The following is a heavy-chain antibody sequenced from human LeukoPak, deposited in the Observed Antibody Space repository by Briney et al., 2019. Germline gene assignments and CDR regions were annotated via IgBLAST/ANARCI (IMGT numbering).Heavy chain of an antibody. CDR3: AKDRLMDPGTFTGYFDS. Sequence: GGSLRLSCVASGFTLSRNGMHWVRQAPGKGLEWVAVISYDGSNRYYVDSVKGRFTISRDNSKNTLYLQMNSLRGEDTAVYYCAKDRLMDPGTFTGYFDSWGQGILVAVS. CDR2: ISYDGSNR. D-gene: IGHD3-9*01. CDR1: GFTLSRNG. J-gene: IGHJ4*02. V-gene: IGHV3-30*18.